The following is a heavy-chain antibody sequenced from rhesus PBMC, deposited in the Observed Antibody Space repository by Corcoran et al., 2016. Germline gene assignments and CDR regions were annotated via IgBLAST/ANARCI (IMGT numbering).Heavy chain of an antibody. CDR3: TRDGAAARFDY. V-gene: IGHV3-100*02. J-gene: IGHJ4*01. CDR2: FSESGGTI. D-gene: IGHD6-25*01. Sequence: DVQLVESGGGLVKPGGSLRLSCVASGFTFSSYEMHWVRQAPGKCLEWVSVFSESGGTIYYADSLKGRFTISRDNAKNSLFLQMSSLRAEDTAVYYCTRDGAAARFDYWGQGVLVTVSS. CDR1: GFTFSSYE.